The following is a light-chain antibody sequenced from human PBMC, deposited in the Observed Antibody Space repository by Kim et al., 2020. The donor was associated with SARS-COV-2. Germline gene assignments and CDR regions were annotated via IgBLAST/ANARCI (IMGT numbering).Light chain of an antibody. Sequence: EIVLTQSPGTVSLSPGERATLSCRASQSVTSSDLAWYQQRPGQAPRLLIYGASSRATGIPDRFSGSGSGTDFTLTISRLEPEDFAVYYCQQYGSSPRTFGQGTKREI. CDR3: QQYGSSPRT. CDR2: GAS. CDR1: QSVTSSD. J-gene: IGKJ2*01. V-gene: IGKV3-20*01.